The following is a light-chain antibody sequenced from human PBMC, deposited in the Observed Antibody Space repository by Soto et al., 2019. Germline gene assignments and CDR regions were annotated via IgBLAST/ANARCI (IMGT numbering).Light chain of an antibody. J-gene: IGKJ5*01. CDR3: QQTNTFPST. V-gene: IGKV1D-12*01. Sequence: DIQMTQFPSSVSASVGARVIITCRASQGISIWLAWYQQNPGKAHKLLIYAASSLQGGVPSRFRGSGSGTDFTLTISSLQPEDFATYYCQQTNTFPSTFGQGTRLDIK. CDR1: QGISIW. CDR2: AAS.